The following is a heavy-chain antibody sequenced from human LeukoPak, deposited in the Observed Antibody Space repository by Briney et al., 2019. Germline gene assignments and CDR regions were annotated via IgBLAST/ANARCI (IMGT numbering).Heavy chain of an antibody. CDR2: IKEDGSEK. CDR1: GFTFSNYW. J-gene: IGHJ3*02. CDR3: ARDLTTVVTDAFDI. D-gene: IGHD4-23*01. Sequence: PGGSLRLSCAASGFTFSNYWMSWVRQAPGKGLEWVANIKEDGSEKYYVDSVKGRFTISRDNAKKSLYLQMNSLRAEDTAVYYCARDLTTVVTDAFDIWGQGTMVTVSS. V-gene: IGHV3-7*01.